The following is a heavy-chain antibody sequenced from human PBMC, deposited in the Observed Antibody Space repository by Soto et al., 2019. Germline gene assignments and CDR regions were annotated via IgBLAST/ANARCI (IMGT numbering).Heavy chain of an antibody. J-gene: IGHJ4*02. D-gene: IGHD6-6*01. CDR3: ARGSASSSDFDY. Sequence: SETLSLTCAVSGGSVSSGGYSWSWVRQPPGKGLEWIGYIYHSGSTYYNPSLKGRVTISINRSKNQFSVNLSSVTAADTAVYYWARGSASSSDFDYWGQGALVTVSS. CDR1: GGSVSSGGYS. CDR2: IYHSGST. V-gene: IGHV4-30-2*01.